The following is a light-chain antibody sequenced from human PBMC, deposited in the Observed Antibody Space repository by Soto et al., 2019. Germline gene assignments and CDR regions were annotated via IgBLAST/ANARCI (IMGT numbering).Light chain of an antibody. Sequence: QSALTQPASVSGSPGQSTTISCTGTSSDVGAYNHISWYQQHPGKAPKLLIYDVSNRPSGLSNRFSGSKSGNTASLTIAGLQADDEADYYCSSRASGSTLIFGGGTKVTVL. CDR2: DVS. CDR3: SSRASGSTLI. V-gene: IGLV2-14*03. CDR1: SSDVGAYNH. J-gene: IGLJ2*01.